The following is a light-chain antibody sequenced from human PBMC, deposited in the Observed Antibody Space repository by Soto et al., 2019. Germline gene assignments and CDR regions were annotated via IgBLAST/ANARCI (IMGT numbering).Light chain of an antibody. CDR3: FSYAISSTYV. J-gene: IGLJ1*01. CDR1: TGDVGTYNL. V-gene: IGLV2-23*01. CDR2: EGT. Sequence: QSVLTHPASLSGSPGQPITISCTGTTGDVGTYNLVSWYQQHPGKAPKLLIYEGTKRPSGVSDRFSGFRSGNTASLTITGLRAEDEADYYCFSYAISSTYVFGTGTKVTVL.